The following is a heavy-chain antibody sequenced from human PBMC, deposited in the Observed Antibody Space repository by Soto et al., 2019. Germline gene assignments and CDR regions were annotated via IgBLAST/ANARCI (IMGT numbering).Heavy chain of an antibody. CDR2: IYYSGST. V-gene: IGHV4-30-4*01. J-gene: IGHJ4*02. CDR1: GGSISSGDYY. Sequence: SETLSLTCTVSGGSISSGDYYWSWIRQPPGKGLEWIGYIYYSGSTYYNPSLKSRVTISVDTSKNQFSLKLSSVTAADTAVYYCARGQVDIVATTIDYWGQGTLVTVSS. CDR3: ARGQVDIVATTIDY. D-gene: IGHD5-12*01.